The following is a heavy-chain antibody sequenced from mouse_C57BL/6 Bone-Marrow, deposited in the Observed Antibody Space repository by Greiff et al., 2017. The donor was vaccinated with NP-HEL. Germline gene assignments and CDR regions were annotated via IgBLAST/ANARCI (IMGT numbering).Heavy chain of an antibody. CDR1: GYTFTSYW. J-gene: IGHJ3*01. V-gene: IGHV1-52*01. Sequence: QVQLQQPGAELVRPGSSVKLSCKASGYTFTSYWMHWVKQRPIQGLEWIGNIDPSDSATHYNQKFKDKATLTVDKSSSTAYMQLSSLTSEDSAVYYCARTGYYYGSPLAYWGQGTLVTVSA. D-gene: IGHD1-1*01. CDR2: IDPSDSAT. CDR3: ARTGYYYGSPLAY.